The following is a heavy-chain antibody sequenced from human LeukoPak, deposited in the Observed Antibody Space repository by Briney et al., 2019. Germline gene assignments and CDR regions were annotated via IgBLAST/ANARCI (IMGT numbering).Heavy chain of an antibody. V-gene: IGHV4-39*02. D-gene: IGHD3-10*01. CDR2: IYYSGNS. CDR1: GDSFSSSNYF. CDR3: ARGLGGGFDY. J-gene: IGHJ4*02. Sequence: SETLSLTCTVSGDSFSSSNYFWVWIRQPPGKGLEWIGSIYYSGNSYYNPSLKSRVTISVDTSKNHFSLKLRSVMAADTAVYYCARGLGGGFDYWGQGTLVTVSS.